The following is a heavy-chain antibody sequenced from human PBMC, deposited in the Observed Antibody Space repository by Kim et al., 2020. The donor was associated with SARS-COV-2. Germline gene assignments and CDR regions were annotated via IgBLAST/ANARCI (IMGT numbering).Heavy chain of an antibody. V-gene: IGHV1-18*01. CDR1: GYTFTSYG. CDR3: ARDAGVLWFGGPYFWFDP. CDR2: ISAYNGNT. J-gene: IGHJ5*02. Sequence: ASVKVSCKASGYTFTSYGISWVRQAPGQGLEWMGWISAYNGNTNYAQKPQGRVTMTTDTSTSTAYMELRSLRSDDTAVYYCARDAGVLWFGGPYFWFDPWGQGTLVTVSS. D-gene: IGHD3-10*01.